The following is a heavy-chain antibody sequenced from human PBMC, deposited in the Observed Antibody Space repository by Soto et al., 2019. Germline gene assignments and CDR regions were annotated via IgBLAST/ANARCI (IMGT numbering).Heavy chain of an antibody. D-gene: IGHD3-16*02. Sequence: VQVVASGGGLVQPGRSLRLSCAVSGFRFEQYVMHWVRQAPGKGLECVSTVSPTGDTVAYADSVEGRFTVSRDNAKNSLYLQMNSLKGDDTAFYYCIKDAPNRSIDDWGQGTLVTVSS. CDR1: GFRFEQYV. V-gene: IGHV3-9*01. J-gene: IGHJ4*02. CDR2: VSPTGDTV. CDR3: IKDAPNRSIDD.